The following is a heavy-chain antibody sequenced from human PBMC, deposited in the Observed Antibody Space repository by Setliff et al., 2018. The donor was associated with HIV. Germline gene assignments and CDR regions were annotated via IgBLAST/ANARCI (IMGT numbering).Heavy chain of an antibody. CDR2: NDRDDDK. CDR3: ARIPMADYYDSSGYFYLDY. D-gene: IGHD3-22*01. CDR1: GFSLSTSAMC. J-gene: IGHJ4*02. V-gene: IGHV2-70*11. Sequence: SGPTLVNPTQTLTLTCTFSGFSLSTSAMCVSWIRQPPGKALEWLARNDRDDDKYYRTSLKSRLAISKDTYNSQVVLTMTNMDPVDTGTYYCARIPMADYYDSSGYFYLDYWGQGTLVTVSS.